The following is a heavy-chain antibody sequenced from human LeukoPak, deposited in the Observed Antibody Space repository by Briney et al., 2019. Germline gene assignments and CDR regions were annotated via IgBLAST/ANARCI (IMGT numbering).Heavy chain of an antibody. Sequence: GGSLRLSCAASGFTFSDYYMSWIPQAPGKGLEWISYISRSGSTIHYADSVKGRFTISRDNAKNSLFLQMDSLRAEDTAVYYCARETSRNRDFGELFDYWGQGTLVTVSS. D-gene: IGHD3-10*01. V-gene: IGHV3-11*01. CDR1: GFTFSDYY. CDR2: ISRSGSTI. J-gene: IGHJ4*02. CDR3: ARETSRNRDFGELFDY.